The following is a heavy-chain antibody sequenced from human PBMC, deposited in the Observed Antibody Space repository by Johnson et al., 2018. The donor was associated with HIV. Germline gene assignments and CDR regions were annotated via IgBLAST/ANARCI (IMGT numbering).Heavy chain of an antibody. CDR2: ISYDGSNK. CDR3: ARDGGINYFGVVTPEAFDV. CDR1: KFTFSSYA. J-gene: IGHJ3*01. V-gene: IGHV3-30-3*01. D-gene: IGHD3-3*01. Sequence: VQLVESGGGVVQPGRSLRRSCAASKFTFSSYAMHWVRQTPGKGLEWVAVISYDGSNKYYADSVKGRFTISRDNSKNTLYLQMNSLRAEDTAVYYCARDGGINYFGVVTPEAFDVWGQ.